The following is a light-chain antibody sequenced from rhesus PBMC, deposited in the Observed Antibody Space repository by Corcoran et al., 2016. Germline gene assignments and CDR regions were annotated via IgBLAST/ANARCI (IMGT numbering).Light chain of an antibody. CDR2: LGS. J-gene: IGKJ2*01. CDR3: MQTLRPPYT. V-gene: IGKV2-78*01. CDR1: QSLLDHYDYTH. Sequence: DIVLTQIPLSLPVTPGEPASISCRSSQSLLDHYDYTHLHWYLQTPGQSPHPLIYLGSIRGSGVPDRFSGRGSATDFTLKISRVEAEDVGIYYCMQTLRPPYTFGQGTKVEIK.